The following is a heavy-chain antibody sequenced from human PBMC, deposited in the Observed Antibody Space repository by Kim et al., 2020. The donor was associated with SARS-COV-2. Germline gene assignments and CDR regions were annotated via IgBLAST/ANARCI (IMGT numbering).Heavy chain of an antibody. CDR1: GDSINSYY. V-gene: IGHV4-59*08. J-gene: IGHJ3*02. D-gene: IGHD3-22*01. CDR3: ARPPTGTTPYMIVVVPHACDI. Sequence: SETLSLTCTVSGDSINSYYWSWIRQPPGKGLEWIGYIYYSGSTNYNPTLKSRGTISVDTSKNQFSLKLTSVTAADTAVYYCARPPTGTTPYMIVVVPHACDIRGQGTRVTVTS. CDR2: IYYSGST.